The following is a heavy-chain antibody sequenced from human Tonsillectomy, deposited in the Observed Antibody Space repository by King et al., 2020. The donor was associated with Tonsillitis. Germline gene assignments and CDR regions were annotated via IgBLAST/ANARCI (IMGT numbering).Heavy chain of an antibody. CDR3: ARPRRGRGSGAGERRFDAFDI. V-gene: IGHV5-51*03. J-gene: IGHJ3*02. Sequence: QLVQSGAEVKKPGESLKISCKGSGYSFTSYWIGWVRQMPGKGLEWMGIIYPGDSDTRYSPSFQGQVTISADKSISTAYRQWSSLKASDTAMYYCARPRRGRGSGAGERRFDAFDIWGQGTMVTVSS. CDR2: IYPGDSDT. CDR1: GYSFTSYW. D-gene: IGHD1-26*01.